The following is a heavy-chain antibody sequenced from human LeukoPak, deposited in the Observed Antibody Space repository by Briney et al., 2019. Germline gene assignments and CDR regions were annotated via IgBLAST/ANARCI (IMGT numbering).Heavy chain of an antibody. Sequence: SVKVSCKASGGTFSSYAISWVRQAPGQGLEWMGGIIPIFGTANYAQKFQGRVTITADESTSTAYMELSSLRSEDTALYYCAKDKGSSPMITFGGGIDYWGQGTLVTVSS. CDR2: IIPIFGTA. V-gene: IGHV1-69*13. CDR3: AKDKGSSPMITFGGGIDY. CDR1: GGTFSSYA. D-gene: IGHD3-16*01. J-gene: IGHJ4*02.